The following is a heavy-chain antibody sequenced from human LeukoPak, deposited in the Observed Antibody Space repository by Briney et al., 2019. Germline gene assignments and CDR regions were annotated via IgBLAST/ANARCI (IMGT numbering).Heavy chain of an antibody. CDR1: GGSISSGGYY. CDR2: IYHSGST. V-gene: IGHV4-30-2*01. CDR3: AGFDAFDI. Sequence: SQTLSLTCTVSGGSISSGGYYWSWIRQPPGKGLEWIGYIYHSGSTYYNLSLKSRVTISVDRSKNQFSLKLSSVTAADTAVYYCAGFDAFDIWGQGTMVTVSS. J-gene: IGHJ3*02.